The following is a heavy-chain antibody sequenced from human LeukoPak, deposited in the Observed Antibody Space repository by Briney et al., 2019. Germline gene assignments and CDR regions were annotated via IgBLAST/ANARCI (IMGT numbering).Heavy chain of an antibody. CDR3: ARDGVCLDY. CDR1: GGSISSGSYY. CDR2: IYHSGST. Sequence: SETLSLTCTVSGGSISSGSYYWGWIRQPPGKGLEWIGSIYHSGSTYYNPSLKSRVTISVDTSKNQFSLKLSSVTAADTAVYYCARDGVCLDYWGQGTLVTVSS. V-gene: IGHV4-39*07. D-gene: IGHD3-10*01. J-gene: IGHJ4*02.